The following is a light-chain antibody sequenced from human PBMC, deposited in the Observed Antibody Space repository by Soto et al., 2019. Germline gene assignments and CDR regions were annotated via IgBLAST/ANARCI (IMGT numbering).Light chain of an antibody. J-gene: IGLJ3*02. CDR3: ATWDDTLAGVL. CDR2: SNN. Sequence: QSIVTQPPSVSGTPGQRVTVSCSGSPPNIGYNYVSWYQQVAGTAPKLLIYSNNQRPSGVPDRFSGSKSGTSASLAISGLRSEDEADYYCATWDDTLAGVLFGGGTKLTVL. CDR1: PPNIGYNY. V-gene: IGLV1-47*02.